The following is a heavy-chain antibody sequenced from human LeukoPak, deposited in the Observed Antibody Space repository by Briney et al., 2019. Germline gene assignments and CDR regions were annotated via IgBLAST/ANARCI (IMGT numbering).Heavy chain of an antibody. CDR1: GYSFSTYW. J-gene: IGHJ4*02. V-gene: IGHV5-51*01. Sequence: GESLKISCQGSGYSFSTYWITWVRQMPGKGLEWMGIIYPGDSDTRYSPSFQGQVTISADKSISTAYLQWSSLKASDTAMYYCARLWKISGSGEFDYWGQGTLVTVSS. CDR3: ARLWKISGSGEFDY. CDR2: IYPGDSDT. D-gene: IGHD2-15*01.